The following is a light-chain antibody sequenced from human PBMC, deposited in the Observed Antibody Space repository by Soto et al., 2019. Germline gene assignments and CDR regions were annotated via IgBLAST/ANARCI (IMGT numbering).Light chain of an antibody. J-gene: IGLJ1*01. Sequence: ELTQPPSVSVSPGQTASITCSGDKLGDKYACWYQQKPGQSPVLVIYQDSKRPSGIPERFSGSNSGNTATLTISGTQAMDEADYYCQAWDSSTYVFGTGTKVTVL. V-gene: IGLV3-1*01. CDR3: QAWDSSTYV. CDR1: KLGDKY. CDR2: QDS.